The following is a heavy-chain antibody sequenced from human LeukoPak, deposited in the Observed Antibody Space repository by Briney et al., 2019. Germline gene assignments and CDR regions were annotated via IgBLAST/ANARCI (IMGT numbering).Heavy chain of an antibody. J-gene: IGHJ4*02. CDR2: INHSGST. V-gene: IGHV4-34*01. CDR3: ARVEKQWPHREVDY. D-gene: IGHD6-19*01. CDR1: GGSFSGYY. Sequence: SETLSLTCAVYGGSFSGYYWSWIRQPPGKGLEWIGEINHSGSTNYNPSLKSRVTISVDASKNQFSLKLSSVTAADTAVYYCARVEKQWPHREVDYWGQGTLVTVSS.